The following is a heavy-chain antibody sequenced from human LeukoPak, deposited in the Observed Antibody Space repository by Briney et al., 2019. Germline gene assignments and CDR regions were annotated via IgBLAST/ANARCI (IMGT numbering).Heavy chain of an antibody. V-gene: IGHV3-21*01. Sequence: GGSLRLSCAASGFTFSSYSMNWVRQAPGKGLEWVSSISSSSSYIYYADSVKGRFTISRDNAKNSLYLQMNSLRAEDTAVYYCARDENSGASFTDYWGQGTLVTVSS. CDR2: ISSSSSYI. CDR1: GFTFSSYS. J-gene: IGHJ4*02. D-gene: IGHD2-15*01. CDR3: ARDENSGASFTDY.